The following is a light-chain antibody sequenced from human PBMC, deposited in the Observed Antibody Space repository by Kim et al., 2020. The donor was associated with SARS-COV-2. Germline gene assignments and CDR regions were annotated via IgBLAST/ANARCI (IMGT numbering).Light chain of an antibody. CDR1: SSDIGAYDY. CDR2: EVN. V-gene: IGLV2-8*01. CDR3: SSYAGRQSGL. J-gene: IGLJ2*01. Sequence: GQSVIISCTGASSDIGAYDYVSWYQQHPGKAPKLIIFEVNQRPSGVPDRFSGSKSGNTASLTVSGLRTEDEADYFCSSYAGRQSGLFGGGTKLTV.